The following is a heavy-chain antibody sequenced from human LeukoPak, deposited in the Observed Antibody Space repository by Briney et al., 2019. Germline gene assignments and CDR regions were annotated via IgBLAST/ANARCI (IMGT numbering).Heavy chain of an antibody. CDR1: GGTFNSNA. CDR2: IIPIFGTT. CDR3: ARDHPFNTNLLDY. V-gene: IGHV1-69*15. D-gene: IGHD1-1*01. Sequence: GASVKVSCKASGGTFNSNAIIWVRQAPGQGLEWMGRIIPIFGTTNYAQKFQGRVTITADESTSTAYMELSSLTSEDTAVYYCARDHPFNTNLLDYWGQGTLVTVSS. J-gene: IGHJ4*02.